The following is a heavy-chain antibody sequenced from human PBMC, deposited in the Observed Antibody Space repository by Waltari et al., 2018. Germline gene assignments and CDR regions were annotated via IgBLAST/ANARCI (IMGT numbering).Heavy chain of an antibody. D-gene: IGHD2-2*01. CDR3: ARESEGYCSSTSCRYWYFDL. J-gene: IGHJ2*01. Sequence: QVQLQESGPGLVKPSETLSLTCTVSGGSISSYYWSWIRQPAGKGLEWIGRIYTSGSTNYTPSLKSRVTMSVDTSKNQFSLKLSSVTAADTAVYYCARESEGYCSSTSCRYWYFDLWGRGTLVTVSS. CDR1: GGSISSYY. CDR2: IYTSGST. V-gene: IGHV4-4*07.